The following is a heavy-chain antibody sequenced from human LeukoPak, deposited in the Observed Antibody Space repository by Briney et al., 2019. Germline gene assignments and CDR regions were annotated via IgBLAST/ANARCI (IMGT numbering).Heavy chain of an antibody. V-gene: IGHV3-30-3*01. J-gene: IGHJ4*02. D-gene: IGHD3-22*01. CDR2: ISYDGSNK. CDR1: GFTFSSYA. CDR3: AKDPTTITMIVYFDY. Sequence: GGSLRLSCAASGFTFSSYAMHWVRQAPGKGLEWVAVISYDGSNKYYADSVKGRFTISRDNSKNTLYLQMNSLRAEDTAVYYCAKDPTTITMIVYFDYWGQGTLVTVSS.